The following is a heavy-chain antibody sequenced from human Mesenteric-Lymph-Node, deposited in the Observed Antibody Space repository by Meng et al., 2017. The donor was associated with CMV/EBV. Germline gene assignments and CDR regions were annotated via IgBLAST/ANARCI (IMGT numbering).Heavy chain of an antibody. J-gene: IGHJ6*02. V-gene: IGHV1-18*01. Sequence: ASVKVSCKASGYTFSNHGISWVRQAPGQGLEWMGWISAYNGNTNYAQKLQGRVTMTTDTSTSTAYMELRSLRSDDTAVYYCARTLQVGYYYYYYYGMDVWGQGTTVTVSS. CDR1: GYTFSNHG. CDR3: ARTLQVGYYYYYYYGMDV. D-gene: IGHD2-15*01. CDR2: ISAYNGNT.